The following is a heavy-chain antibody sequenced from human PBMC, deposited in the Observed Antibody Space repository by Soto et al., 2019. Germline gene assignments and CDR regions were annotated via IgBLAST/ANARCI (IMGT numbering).Heavy chain of an antibody. V-gene: IGHV4-31*03. J-gene: IGHJ6*02. CDR2: IYYSGST. CDR3: ASGGDSPYYYYGMDV. D-gene: IGHD4-17*01. CDR1: GGSISSGCYY. Sequence: TLSLTCTVSGGSISSGCYYWSWNRQHPGKGLEWIGYIYYSGSTYYNPSLKSRVTISVDTSKNQFSLKLSSVTAADTAVYYCASGGDSPYYYYGMDVWGQGTTVTVSS.